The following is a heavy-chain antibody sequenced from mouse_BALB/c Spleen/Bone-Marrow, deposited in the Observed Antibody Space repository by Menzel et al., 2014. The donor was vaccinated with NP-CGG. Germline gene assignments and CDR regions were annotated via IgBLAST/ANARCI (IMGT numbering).Heavy chain of an antibody. CDR3: SREASYYGYYGAMGY. V-gene: IGHV1S135*01. Sequence: QLQQSGPDLGKPGASAKISCKASGYSFTGYNMYWVKQSHRKSLEWIGYIDPYNGGTSYNQKSKGKATLTVDKSSSTAYVHLNSLTSVDSTIYYCSREASYYGYYGAMGYWGQGTSVTVSS. CDR1: GYSFTGYN. D-gene: IGHD2-10*01. J-gene: IGHJ4*01. CDR2: IDPYNGGT.